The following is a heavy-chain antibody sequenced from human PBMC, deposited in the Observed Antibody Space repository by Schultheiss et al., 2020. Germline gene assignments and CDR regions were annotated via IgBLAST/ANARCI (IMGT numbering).Heavy chain of an antibody. D-gene: IGHD3-10*01. Sequence: SETLSLTCTVSGGSISSYYWSWIRQPPWKGLEWIGYIYYSGSTNYNPSLKSRVTISVDTSKNQFSLKLSSVTAADTAVYYCARDPPYYGSGSYYKYYYYYMDVWGKGTTVTVSS. J-gene: IGHJ6*03. CDR1: GGSISSYY. CDR2: IYYSGST. V-gene: IGHV4-59*12. CDR3: ARDPPYYGSGSYYKYYYYYMDV.